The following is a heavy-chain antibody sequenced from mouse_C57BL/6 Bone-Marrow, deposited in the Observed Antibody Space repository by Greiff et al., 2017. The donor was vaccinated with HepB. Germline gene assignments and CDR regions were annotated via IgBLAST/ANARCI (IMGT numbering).Heavy chain of an antibody. D-gene: IGHD1-1*01. CDR1: GYAFTNYL. CDR2: INPGSGGT. V-gene: IGHV1-54*01. CDR3: ARGTTVVERHYYAMDY. Sequence: QVQLQQSGAELVRPGTSVKVSCKASGYAFTNYLIEWVKQRPGQGLEWIGVINPGSGGTNYNEKFKGKATLTADKSSSTAYMQLSGLTSEDSAVYFCARGTTVVERHYYAMDYWGQGTSVTVSS. J-gene: IGHJ4*01.